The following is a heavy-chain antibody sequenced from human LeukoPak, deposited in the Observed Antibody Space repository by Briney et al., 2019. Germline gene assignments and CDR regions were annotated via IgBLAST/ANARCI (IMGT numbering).Heavy chain of an antibody. Sequence: GASVKVSCKAFGYTFTSNYMHWVRQAPGQGPEWMGVISPSGGSTTYAQKFQGRVTLTRDMSTSTDYLELSSLRSDDTAVYYCARDQPDYGDTDYWGQGTLVTVSS. V-gene: IGHV1-46*01. CDR3: ARDQPDYGDTDY. D-gene: IGHD4-17*01. CDR1: GYTFTSNY. CDR2: ISPSGGST. J-gene: IGHJ4*02.